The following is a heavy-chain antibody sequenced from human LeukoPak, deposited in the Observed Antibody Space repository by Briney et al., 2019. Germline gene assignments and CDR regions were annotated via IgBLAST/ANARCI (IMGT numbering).Heavy chain of an antibody. D-gene: IGHD3-3*01. Sequence: ASVKVSCKASGGTFSSYAISWVRQAPGQGLEWMGGIIPIFGTANYAQKFQGRVTITADESTSTAYMELSSLRSEDTAVYYCARKGEALEWLLLESRSGAFDIWGQGTMVTVSS. CDR2: IIPIFGTA. CDR3: ARKGEALEWLLLESRSGAFDI. CDR1: GGTFSSYA. J-gene: IGHJ3*02. V-gene: IGHV1-69*13.